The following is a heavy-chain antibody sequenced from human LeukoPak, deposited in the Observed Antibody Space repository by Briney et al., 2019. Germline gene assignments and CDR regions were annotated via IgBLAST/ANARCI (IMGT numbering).Heavy chain of an antibody. CDR3: AKELGGTFGVVGGFDY. Sequence: GGSLRLSCAASGFTFSTDAMSWVRQAPGKGLEWVSAVSGSAGNTNTNYADSVKGRFTISRENSKNTVYLQMNSVTAGDTAVYYCAKELGGTFGVVGGFDYWGQGTLVTVSS. D-gene: IGHD3-3*01. J-gene: IGHJ4*02. CDR2: VSGSAGNTNT. CDR1: GFTFSTDA. V-gene: IGHV3-23*01.